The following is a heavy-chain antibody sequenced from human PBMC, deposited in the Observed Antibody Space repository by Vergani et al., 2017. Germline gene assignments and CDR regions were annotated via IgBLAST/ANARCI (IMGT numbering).Heavy chain of an antibody. D-gene: IGHD3-22*01. V-gene: IGHV3-23*01. J-gene: IGHJ4*02. CDR2: ISGSGGST. Sequence: EVQLLESGGGLVQPGGSLRLSCAASGFTFSSYAMSWVRQAPGKGLEWVSAISGSGGSTYYADAVKGRFTISRDNSKNTLYLQMNSLRAEETAVYYCARDYDSSGYEMGYFDYWGQGSLVTVSS. CDR1: GFTFSSYA. CDR3: ARDYDSSGYEMGYFDY.